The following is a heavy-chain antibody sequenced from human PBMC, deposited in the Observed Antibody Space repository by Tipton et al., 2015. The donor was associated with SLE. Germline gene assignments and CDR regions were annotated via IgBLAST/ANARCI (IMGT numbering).Heavy chain of an antibody. CDR1: GGSFSGYY. CDR3: ARRNYDSSGYGYFDY. D-gene: IGHD3-22*01. CDR2: IYYSGNT. J-gene: IGHJ4*02. V-gene: IGHV4-34*01. Sequence: GLVKPSETLSLTCAVYGGSFSGYYWNWIRQPPGKGLEWIGSIYYSGNTYYNPSLKSRVTISVDTSKNQFSLKLSSVSAADTAVYYCARRNYDSSGYGYFDYWGQGTLVTVSS.